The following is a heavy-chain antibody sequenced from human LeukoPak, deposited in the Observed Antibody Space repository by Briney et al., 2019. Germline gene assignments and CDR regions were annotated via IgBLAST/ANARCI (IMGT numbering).Heavy chain of an antibody. Sequence: PSETLSLTCTVSGGSISIGGYYWSWIRQHPGKGLEWIGYIFYNGNTYYNPYPKSRLTISGDTSENQFSLKLSSVTAADTAVYYCVRNFDSYNAFDIWGQGTMVTVSS. CDR3: VRNFDSYNAFDI. CDR1: GGSISIGGYY. D-gene: IGHD3-22*01. CDR2: IFYNGNT. J-gene: IGHJ3*02. V-gene: IGHV4-31*03.